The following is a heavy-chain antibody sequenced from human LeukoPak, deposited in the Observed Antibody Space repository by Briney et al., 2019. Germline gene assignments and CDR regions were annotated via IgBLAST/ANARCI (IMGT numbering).Heavy chain of an antibody. V-gene: IGHV4-38-2*01. CDR2: IYHSRST. Sequence: SETLSLTCAVSGYSISSGYYWGWIRQPPGKGLEWIGSIYHSRSTYYNPSLKSRVTISVDTSKNQFSLKLSSVTAADTAVYYCVSYPPYYYDSSGYFYWGQGTLVTVSS. J-gene: IGHJ4*02. D-gene: IGHD3-22*01. CDR3: VSYPPYYYDSSGYFY. CDR1: GYSISSGYY.